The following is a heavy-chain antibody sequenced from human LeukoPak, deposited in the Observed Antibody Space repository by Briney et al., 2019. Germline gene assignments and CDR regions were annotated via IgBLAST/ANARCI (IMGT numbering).Heavy chain of an antibody. CDR1: GGTFSSYA. D-gene: IGHD2-15*01. J-gene: IGHJ3*02. V-gene: IGHV1-69*13. CDR2: IIPIFGTA. CDR3: ARFSLSGGGSSRVVAFDI. Sequence: SVKVSCKASGGTFSSYAISWVRQAPGQGLEWMGGIIPIFGTANYAQKFQGRVTITADESTSTAYMELSSLRSEDTAVYYCARFSLSGGGSSRVVAFDIWGQGTMVAVSS.